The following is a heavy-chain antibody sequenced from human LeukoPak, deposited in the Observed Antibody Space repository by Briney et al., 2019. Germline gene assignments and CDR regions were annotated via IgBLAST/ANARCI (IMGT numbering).Heavy chain of an antibody. CDR2: ISSSGSYI. CDR1: GFTFSGYS. D-gene: IGHD1-7*01. CDR3: ARDGDNWNYVPHFDY. Sequence: KPGGSLRLSCAASGFTFSGYSMNWVRQAPGKGLEWVSSISSSGSYIYYADSVKGRFTISRDNAKNSLYLQMNSLRAEDTAVYYCARDGDNWNYVPHFDYWGQGTLVTVSS. V-gene: IGHV3-21*01. J-gene: IGHJ4*02.